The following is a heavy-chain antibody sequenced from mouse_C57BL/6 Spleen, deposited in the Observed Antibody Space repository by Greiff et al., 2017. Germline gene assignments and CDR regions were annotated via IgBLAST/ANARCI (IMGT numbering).Heavy chain of an antibody. V-gene: IGHV1-22*01. CDR1: GYTFTDYN. CDR3: ARGWLDWYFDV. Sequence: VHVKQSGPELVKPGASVKMSCTASGYTFTDYNMHWVKQSHGKSLEWIGYINPNNGGTSYNQKIKGKATLTVNKSSSTAYMELRSLTSEESAVYYCARGWLDWYFDVWGTGATVTVSS. J-gene: IGHJ1*03. D-gene: IGHD2-3*01. CDR2: INPNNGGT.